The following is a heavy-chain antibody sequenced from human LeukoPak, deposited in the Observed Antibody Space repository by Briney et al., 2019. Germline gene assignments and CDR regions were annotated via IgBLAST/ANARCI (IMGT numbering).Heavy chain of an antibody. J-gene: IGHJ6*03. CDR2: IYYSGST. CDR1: GGSISSYY. V-gene: IGHV4-59*08. CDR3: ARVSGPYYYYYMDV. Sequence: RPSETLSLTCTVSGGSISSYYWSWIRQPPGKGLEWIGYIYYSGSTNYNPSLKSRVTISVDTSKNQFSLKLSSVTAADTAVYYCARVSGPYYYYYMDVWGKGTTVTVSS. D-gene: IGHD2-15*01.